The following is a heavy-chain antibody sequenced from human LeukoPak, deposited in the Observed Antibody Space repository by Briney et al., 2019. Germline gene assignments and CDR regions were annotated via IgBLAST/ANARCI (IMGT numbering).Heavy chain of an antibody. CDR2: IDPSDSYT. V-gene: IGHV5-10-1*01. CDR1: GSIFTSYW. J-gene: IGHJ6*04. D-gene: IGHD3-10*01. CDR3: ASIGSGSYYKGPDYYGMDV. Sequence: GESLQISCQGSGSIFTSYWISWVRQLPGKGLEWMGRIDPSDSYTNYSPSFQGHVTISADKSISTAYLQWSSLKASDTAMYYCASIGSGSYYKGPDYYGMDVWGKGTTVTVSS.